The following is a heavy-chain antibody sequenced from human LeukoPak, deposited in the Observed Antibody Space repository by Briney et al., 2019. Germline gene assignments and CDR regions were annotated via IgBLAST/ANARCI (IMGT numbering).Heavy chain of an antibody. CDR3: ASLHYYDSSGLEA. D-gene: IGHD3-22*01. CDR1: GFTFSSYS. CDR2: ISSSSSYI. Sequence: GGSLRLSCAASGFTFSSYSMNWVRQAPGKGLEWVSSISSSSSYIYYADSVKGRFTISRDNAKNSLYLQMNSLRAEDTAVYYCASLHYYDSSGLEAWGQGTLVTVSS. J-gene: IGHJ5*02. V-gene: IGHV3-21*01.